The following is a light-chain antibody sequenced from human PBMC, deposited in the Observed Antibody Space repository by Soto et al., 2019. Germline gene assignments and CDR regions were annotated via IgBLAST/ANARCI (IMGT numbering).Light chain of an antibody. CDR1: QSVNSN. CDR3: QQYNNWPLT. J-gene: IGKJ4*01. CDR2: GAS. V-gene: IGKV3-15*01. Sequence: EKVMTQSPATLSVSPGERATLSCRASQSVNSNLVWYQQKPGQAPRLLIYGASTRATGIPARFSGSGSGTEFTLTISSLQSVDFAVYYCQQYNNWPLTFGGGTKVEIK.